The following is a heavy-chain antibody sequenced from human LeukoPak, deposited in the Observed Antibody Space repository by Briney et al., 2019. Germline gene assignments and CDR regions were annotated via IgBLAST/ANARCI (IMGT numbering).Heavy chain of an antibody. V-gene: IGHV4-59*08. D-gene: IGHD4-17*01. J-gene: IGHJ5*02. CDR2: IYYSGST. CDR1: GGSFSGYY. Sequence: SETLSLTCAVYGGSFSGYYWSWIRQPPGKGLEWIGYIYYSGSTNYNPSLKSRVTISVDTSKNQFSLKLSSVTAADTAVYYCARRGFYGDYGYNWFDPWGQGTLVTVSS. CDR3: ARRGFYGDYGYNWFDP.